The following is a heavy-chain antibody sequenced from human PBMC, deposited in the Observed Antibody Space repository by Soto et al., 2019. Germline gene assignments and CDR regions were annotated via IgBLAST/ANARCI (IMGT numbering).Heavy chain of an antibody. CDR1: GFTFSSYA. CDR2: ISGSGGST. D-gene: IGHD3-16*01. Sequence: GGSLRLSCAASGFTFSSYAMSWVRQAPGKGLEWVSAISGSGGSTYYADSVKGRFTISRDNSKNTLYLQMNSLRAEDTAVYYCAKAQGEDIMITFGGVRPLLVSWFDPWGQGTLVTVSS. CDR3: AKAQGEDIMITFGGVRPLLVSWFDP. V-gene: IGHV3-23*01. J-gene: IGHJ5*02.